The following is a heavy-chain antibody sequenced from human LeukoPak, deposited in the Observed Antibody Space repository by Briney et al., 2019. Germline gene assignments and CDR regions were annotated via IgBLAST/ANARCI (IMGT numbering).Heavy chain of an antibody. CDR2: TYYRSKWYN. Sequence: SRTLSLTCAISGDSVSSNSAAWNWIRQSPSRGPEWLGRTYYRSKWYNDYAVSVKSRITINPDTSKNQFSLQLNSVTLEDTAVYYCARGYDILTGYYVDYYYYGMDVWGKGTTVTVSS. CDR1: GDSVSSNSAA. J-gene: IGHJ6*04. D-gene: IGHD3-9*01. CDR3: ARGYDILTGYYVDYYYYGMDV. V-gene: IGHV6-1*01.